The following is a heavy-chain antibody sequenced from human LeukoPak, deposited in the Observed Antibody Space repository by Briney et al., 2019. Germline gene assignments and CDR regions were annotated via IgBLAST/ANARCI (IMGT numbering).Heavy chain of an antibody. D-gene: IGHD3-22*01. Sequence: PSETLSLTCTVSGGSISSYYWSWIRQPPGKGLEWIGYIYYSGSTNYNPSLKSRVTISVDTSKNQFSLKLSSVTAADTAVYYCARLLRANYYDSSGLDAFDIWGQGTMVTVSS. CDR1: GGSISSYY. V-gene: IGHV4-59*08. J-gene: IGHJ3*02. CDR2: IYYSGST. CDR3: ARLLRANYYDSSGLDAFDI.